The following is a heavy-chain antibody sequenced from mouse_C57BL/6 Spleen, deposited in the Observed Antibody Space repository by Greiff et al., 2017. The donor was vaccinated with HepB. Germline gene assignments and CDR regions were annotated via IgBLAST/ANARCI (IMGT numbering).Heavy chain of an antibody. J-gene: IGHJ3*01. D-gene: IGHD2-4*01. CDR2: IDPSDSET. CDR1: GYTFTSYW. V-gene: IGHV1-52*01. CDR3: ARGPSLNYDYDVGPWFAY. Sequence: QVQLQQPGAELVRPGSSVKLSCKASGYTFTSYWMHWVKQRPIQGLEWIGNIDPSDSETHYNQKFKDKATLTVDKSSSTAYMQLSSLTSEDSAVYYCARGPSLNYDYDVGPWFAYWGQGTLVTVSA.